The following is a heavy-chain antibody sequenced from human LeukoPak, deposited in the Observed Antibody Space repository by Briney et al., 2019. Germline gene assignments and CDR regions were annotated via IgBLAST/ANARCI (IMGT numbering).Heavy chain of an antibody. D-gene: IGHD3-16*01. CDR2: INHSGST. CDR1: GGSFSGYY. J-gene: IGHJ4*02. V-gene: IGHV4-34*01. CDR3: AREVPTYYFDY. Sequence: SETLSLTCAVYGGSFSGYYWSWIRQPPGKGLEWIGEINHSGSTNYNPSLKSRVTISVDTSKNQFSLKLSSVTAADTAVYYCAREVPTYYFDYWGQGTLVTVSS.